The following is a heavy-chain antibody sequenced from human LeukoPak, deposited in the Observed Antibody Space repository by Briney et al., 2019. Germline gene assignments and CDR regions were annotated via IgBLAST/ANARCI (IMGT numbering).Heavy chain of an antibody. D-gene: IGHD1-26*01. CDR3: ARDTGSKTPGAMMGATGDAFDI. Sequence: PGGSLRLSCAASGFTFSSYAMHWVRQAPGKGLEWVSVIYTSGGTYYADSVKGRFTISRDNSKNRLFLQMNSLRAEDTAVYYCARDTGSKTPGAMMGATGDAFDIWGQGTMVTVSS. CDR1: GFTFSSYA. CDR2: IYTSGGT. J-gene: IGHJ3*02. V-gene: IGHV3-53*01.